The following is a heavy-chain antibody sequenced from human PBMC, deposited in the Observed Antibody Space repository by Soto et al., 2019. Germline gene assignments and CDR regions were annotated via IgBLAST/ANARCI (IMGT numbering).Heavy chain of an antibody. V-gene: IGHV3-21*01. J-gene: IGHJ6*02. CDR1: GFTFSSYS. D-gene: IGHD2-2*03. CDR2: ISSSSSYI. CDR3: ARDGGYCSSTSCPPDYYGMDV. Sequence: GGSLRLSCAASGFTFSSYSMNWVRQAPGKGLEWVSSISSSSSYIYYADSVKGRFTISRDNAKNSLYLQMNSLRAEDTAVYYCARDGGYCSSTSCPPDYYGMDVWGQGTTVTVSS.